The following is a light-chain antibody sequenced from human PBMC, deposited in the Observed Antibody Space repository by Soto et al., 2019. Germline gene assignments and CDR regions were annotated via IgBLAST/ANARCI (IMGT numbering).Light chain of an antibody. J-gene: IGKJ3*01. V-gene: IGKV3-15*01. CDR2: GAS. CDR3: QQYNFWPFT. CDR1: QSVSRN. Sequence: EIVLTQSPATLSVSPGERATLSCRASQSVSRNLARYQQKPGQAPRLLIYGASTRATGVPARFSGSGSGPDFTLTISSLQSEDFAVYYCQQYNFWPFTFGPGTKVDSK.